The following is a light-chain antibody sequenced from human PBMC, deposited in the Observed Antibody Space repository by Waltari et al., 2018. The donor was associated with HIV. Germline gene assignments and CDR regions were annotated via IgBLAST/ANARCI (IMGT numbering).Light chain of an antibody. CDR2: STN. CDR1: SSNIGSNS. V-gene: IGLV1-44*01. J-gene: IGLJ2*01. Sequence: QSVLTQLPSASGTPGQRVTISCSGGSSNIGSNSVHWYQQLPGTAPRLLLYSTNKRPSRVPDRFSGSTSGTSASLAISGLQSEDEADYYCATWDDTLNGVIFGGGTKLTVL. CDR3: ATWDDTLNGVI.